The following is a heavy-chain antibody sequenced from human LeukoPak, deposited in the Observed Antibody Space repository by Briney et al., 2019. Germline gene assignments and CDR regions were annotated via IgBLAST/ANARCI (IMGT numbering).Heavy chain of an antibody. J-gene: IGHJ4*02. Sequence: GGSLRLSCAASGFTLNNAWMSWVRQAPGKGLEWLGRIKSESDGGAADYAAPVKGRLTISRDDSKNTLFLLMNSLKTEDTGVYYCTTDRGIGRLPIFAFRGQGTLVTVSS. V-gene: IGHV3-15*01. CDR3: TTDRGIGRLPIFAF. D-gene: IGHD3-3*01. CDR2: IKSESDGGAA. CDR1: GFTLNNAW.